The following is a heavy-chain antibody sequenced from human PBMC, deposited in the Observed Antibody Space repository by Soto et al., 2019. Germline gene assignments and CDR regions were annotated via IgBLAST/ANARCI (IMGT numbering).Heavy chain of an antibody. D-gene: IGHD6-6*01. CDR3: AKDLTRQLAYWLDP. CDR1: GFSFTGYY. J-gene: IGHJ5*02. CDR2: INAHSGGT. Sequence: ASVKISCKASGFSFTGYYIHWLRQAPGQGLEWMGWINAHSGGTEYAQKFQGRVTLTRDTSISTAYMTLSSLRSDDTAIYYCAKDLTRQLAYWLDPWGEGTQVTVS. V-gene: IGHV1-2*02.